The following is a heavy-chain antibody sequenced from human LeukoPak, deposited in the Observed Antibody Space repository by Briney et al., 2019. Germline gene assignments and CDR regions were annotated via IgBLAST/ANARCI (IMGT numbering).Heavy chain of an antibody. CDR1: GLIFRSYW. V-gene: IGHV3-7*01. Sequence: PGGSLRLSCEVSGLIFRSYWMSWVRQAPGKGLEWVANINQEGSEKYFEDSVKGRFTISRDNAKNSLHLQMNTLRAEDTAVYYYARERDGRFFDYWGQGTLVTVSS. D-gene: IGHD5-24*01. CDR3: ARERDGRFFDY. CDR2: INQEGSEK. J-gene: IGHJ4*02.